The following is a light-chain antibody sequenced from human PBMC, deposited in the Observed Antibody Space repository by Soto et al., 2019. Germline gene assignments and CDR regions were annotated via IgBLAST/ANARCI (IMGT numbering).Light chain of an antibody. CDR1: SSDVGNYKY. J-gene: IGLJ1*01. V-gene: IGLV2-14*01. Sequence: QSALTQPASVSGSPGQSITISCTGTSSDVGNYKYVSWYQQHPGKAPKLMIYEVSNRPSGVSNRFSGSKSGNTASLTISGLQAEDEADYYCCSYTRTSNHYFFGSGTKVTVL. CDR3: CSYTRTSNHYF. CDR2: EVS.